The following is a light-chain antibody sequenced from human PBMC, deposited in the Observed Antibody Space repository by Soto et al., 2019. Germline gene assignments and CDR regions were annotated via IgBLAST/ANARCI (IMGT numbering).Light chain of an antibody. V-gene: IGLV2-14*01. Sequence: QSALTPPASVSESPGQSITISCTGTSSDVGAYNYVSWYQQYPGKAPKVIIFEVRKRPSGVSNRFSGSKSGDTASLTISGLQAEDEADYYCSSYRSSTTFVFGTGTKLTVL. J-gene: IGLJ1*01. CDR3: SSYRSSTTFV. CDR1: SSDVGAYNY. CDR2: EVR.